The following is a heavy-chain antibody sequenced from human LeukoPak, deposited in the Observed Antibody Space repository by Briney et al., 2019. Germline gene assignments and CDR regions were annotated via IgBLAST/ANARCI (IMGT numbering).Heavy chain of an antibody. CDR1: GYTLTELS. Sequence: ASVKLSCKVSGYTLTELSMHWVRQAPGKGPEWMGGFDPEDGETIYAQKFQGRVTMTEDTSTETAYMELSSLRSEDTAVYYCATEDVVVPAAIVYWGQGTLVTVSS. CDR3: ATEDVVVPAAIVY. V-gene: IGHV1-24*01. J-gene: IGHJ4*02. CDR2: FDPEDGET. D-gene: IGHD2-2*01.